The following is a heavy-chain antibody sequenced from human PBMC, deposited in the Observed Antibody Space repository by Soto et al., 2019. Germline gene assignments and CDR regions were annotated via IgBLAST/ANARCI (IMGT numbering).Heavy chain of an antibody. CDR1: GGSISSGGYY. CDR2: IYYSGST. V-gene: IGHV4-31*03. D-gene: IGHD3-10*01. Sequence: SETQSHTCTISGGSISSGGYYWSWIRQHPGKGLEWIGYIYYSGSTYSNPSLKSRVTISVDTSKNQFSLKLSSVTAADTAVYYCARGDPLLWFGEKVYYGMDVWGQGTTVT. J-gene: IGHJ6*02. CDR3: ARGDPLLWFGEKVYYGMDV.